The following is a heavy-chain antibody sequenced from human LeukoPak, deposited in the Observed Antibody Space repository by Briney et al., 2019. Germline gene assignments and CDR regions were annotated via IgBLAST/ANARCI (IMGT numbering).Heavy chain of an antibody. Sequence: GGSLRLSCAASGFTFSSYAMSWVRQAPGKGLGGVSAISGSGGSTYYADSVKGRFTISRDNSKNTLYLQMNSLRAEDTAVYYCAKGVVVVAATMIDYWGQGTLVTVSS. CDR1: GFTFSSYA. CDR2: ISGSGGST. CDR3: AKGVVVVAATMIDY. V-gene: IGHV3-23*01. J-gene: IGHJ4*02. D-gene: IGHD2-15*01.